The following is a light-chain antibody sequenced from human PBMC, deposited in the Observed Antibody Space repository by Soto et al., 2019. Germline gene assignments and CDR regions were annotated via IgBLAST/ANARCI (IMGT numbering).Light chain of an antibody. V-gene: IGKV3-20*01. Sequence: EIVLTQSPGTLSLSPGERATLSCRASQSVSSTYLARYQQKPGQAPRLLIYGASSRATGIPDRFSGSGSGTDFTLTISRLEAEDFAVYYCQQYGSSPFTFGPGNKVDIK. CDR2: GAS. CDR1: QSVSSTY. CDR3: QQYGSSPFT. J-gene: IGKJ3*01.